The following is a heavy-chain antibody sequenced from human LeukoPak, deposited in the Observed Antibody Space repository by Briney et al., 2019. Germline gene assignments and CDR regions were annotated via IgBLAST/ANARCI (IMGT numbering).Heavy chain of an antibody. D-gene: IGHD2-2*02. CDR2: ISAYNGNT. CDR1: GYTFTSYG. CDR3: ARGLVPAAICWWFDP. J-gene: IGHJ5*02. V-gene: IGHV1-18*01. Sequence: ASVKVSCKASGYTFTSYGISWVRQAPGQGLEWMGWISAYNGNTNYAQKLQGRVTMTTDTSTSTAYMELRSLRSDDTAVYYSARGLVPAAICWWFDPWGQGTLVTVSS.